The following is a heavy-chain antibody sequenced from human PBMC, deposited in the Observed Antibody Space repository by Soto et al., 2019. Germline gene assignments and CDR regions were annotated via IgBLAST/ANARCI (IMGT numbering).Heavy chain of an antibody. J-gene: IGHJ5*02. Sequence: GGSLRLSCAASGFTFSSYSMNWVRQAPGKGLEWVSSISSSSSYIYYADSVKGRFTISRDNAKNSLYLQMNSLRAEDTAVYYCARVAYHSNSEWFDPWGQGTLVTVSS. CDR2: ISSSSSYI. D-gene: IGHD4-4*01. V-gene: IGHV3-21*01. CDR1: GFTFSSYS. CDR3: ARVAYHSNSEWFDP.